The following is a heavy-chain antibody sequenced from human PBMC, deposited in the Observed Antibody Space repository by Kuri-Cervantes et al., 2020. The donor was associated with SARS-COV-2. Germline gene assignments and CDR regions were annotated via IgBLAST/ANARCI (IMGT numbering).Heavy chain of an antibody. Sequence: AAVKVSCKTSRYTFTSYGISWVRQAPGQGLEWMGWISAYNGNTNYAQKLQGRVTMTTDTSTSTAYMELRSLRSDDTAVYYCARVIIAVAGTDAFDIWGQGTMVTVSS. CDR2: ISAYNGNT. CDR1: RYTFTSYG. D-gene: IGHD6-19*01. V-gene: IGHV1-18*01. J-gene: IGHJ3*02. CDR3: ARVIIAVAGTDAFDI.